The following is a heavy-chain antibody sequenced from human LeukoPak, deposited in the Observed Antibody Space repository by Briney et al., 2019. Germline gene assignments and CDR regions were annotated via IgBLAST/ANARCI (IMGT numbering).Heavy chain of an antibody. J-gene: IGHJ4*02. Sequence: GGSLRLSCAASGFTFSDAWMNWVRQVPGKGLEWVGLFKSKTNGGTTDYAAPVKGRFTMSRDDSKNTLYLQMNSLKTEDTAVYYCTTEYSGSFSNWGQGILVTVSS. CDR3: TTEYSGSFSN. CDR1: GFTFSDAW. V-gene: IGHV3-15*01. CDR2: FKSKTNGGTT. D-gene: IGHD1-26*01.